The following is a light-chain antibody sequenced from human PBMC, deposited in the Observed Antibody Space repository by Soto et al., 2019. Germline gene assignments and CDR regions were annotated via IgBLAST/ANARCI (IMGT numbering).Light chain of an antibody. J-gene: IGKJ3*01. CDR2: WAS. CDR1: ETILYGSNNKNY. V-gene: IGKV4-1*01. Sequence: IVMTQSPDSLGVSLGERATINCKSNETILYGSNNKNYLSWYQQKPGQPPNLLIYWASTRKYGVHERFSGSGSGTDFTLSISNLQAEDVAVYYCHQYYSPPFAFGPGTKVHL. CDR3: HQYYSPPFA.